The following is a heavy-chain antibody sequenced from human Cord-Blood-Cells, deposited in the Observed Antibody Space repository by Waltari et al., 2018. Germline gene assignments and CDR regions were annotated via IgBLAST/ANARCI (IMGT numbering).Heavy chain of an antibody. J-gene: IGHJ4*02. D-gene: IGHD5-12*01. CDR2: INPNSGGT. CDR3: ARVGKDGYNDY. Sequence: QVQLVQSGAEVTKPGASVQVSCKASGYTFTRYHMHWLRQAPGQGLEWMGWINPNSGGTNYAQKFQGWVTMTRDTSISTAYMELSRLRSDDTAVYYCARVGKDGYNDYWGQGTLVTVSS. CDR1: GYTFTRYH. V-gene: IGHV1-2*04.